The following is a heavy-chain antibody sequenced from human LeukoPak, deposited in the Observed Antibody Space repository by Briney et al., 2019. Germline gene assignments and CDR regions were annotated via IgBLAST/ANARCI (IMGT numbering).Heavy chain of an antibody. D-gene: IGHD1-26*01. V-gene: IGHV4-59*11. CDR3: ARGLDSGSYYMRWLWFNP. J-gene: IGHJ5*02. Sequence: SETLSLTCTVSGGSISSHYWSWIRQPPGKGLEWIGYIYSTGSTNYNPSLKSRVTMSVDTSKNQFSLKLTSVTAADTAVYYCARGLDSGSYYMRWLWFNPWGQGTLVTVSS. CDR1: GGSISSHY. CDR2: IYSTGST.